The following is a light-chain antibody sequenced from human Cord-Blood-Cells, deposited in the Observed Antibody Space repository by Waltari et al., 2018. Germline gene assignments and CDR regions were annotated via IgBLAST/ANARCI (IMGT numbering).Light chain of an antibody. CDR1: SSDVGGYNY. J-gene: IGLJ3*02. V-gene: IGLV2-14*01. CDR2: DVS. Sequence: QSALTQPASVSGSPGQSITISCTGTSSDVGGYNYVSWYQQHPGKAPKLMIYDVSKRPSGVSNRFSGSKSGNTASLTISGLQAEDEADYYCSSYTSSSTVFGGGTKPTVL. CDR3: SSYTSSSTV.